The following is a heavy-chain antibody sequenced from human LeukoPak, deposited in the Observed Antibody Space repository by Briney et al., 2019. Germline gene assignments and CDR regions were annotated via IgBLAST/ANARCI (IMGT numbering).Heavy chain of an antibody. CDR1: GFTFSDYA. CDR2: ISGRP. CDR3: AKALDYWYFDY. D-gene: IGHD2/OR15-2a*01. V-gene: IGHV3-23*01. Sequence: GGSLRLSCAASGFTFSDYAMSWVRQAPGKGLEWVSAISGRPSYADSVKGRFTISRDNSKNTLYLQVNSLRAEDTAVYYCAKALDYWYFDYWGQGTLVTISS. J-gene: IGHJ4*02.